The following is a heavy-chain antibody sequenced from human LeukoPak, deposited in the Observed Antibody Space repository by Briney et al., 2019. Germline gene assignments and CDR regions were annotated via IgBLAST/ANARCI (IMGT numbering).Heavy chain of an antibody. CDR3: ARGGGSNRSNNALDI. J-gene: IGHJ3*02. Sequence: SETLSLTCTVSGGTISIYYWTWIRQPAGKGREGIGRIYNSGSTNYNPYLKSRVTMSVDTPKNQFSLKLSSVTAADTAVYYCARGGGSNRSNNALDIWGQGTMVTVSS. D-gene: IGHD3-16*01. CDR1: GGTISIYY. CDR2: IYNSGST. V-gene: IGHV4-4*07.